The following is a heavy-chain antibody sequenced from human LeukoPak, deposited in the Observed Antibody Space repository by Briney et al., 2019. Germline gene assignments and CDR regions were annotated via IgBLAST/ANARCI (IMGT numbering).Heavy chain of an antibody. CDR2: IYYSGST. V-gene: IGHV4-31*11. CDR3: ARNNWNYPVDV. D-gene: IGHD1-7*01. CDR1: GGSFSGYY. Sequence: SETLSLTCAVYGGSFSGYYWSWIRQHPGKGLEWIGYIYYSGSTYYNPSLKSRVTISVDTSKNQFSLKLSSVTAADTAVYYCARNNWNYPVDVWGQGTTVTVSS. J-gene: IGHJ6*02.